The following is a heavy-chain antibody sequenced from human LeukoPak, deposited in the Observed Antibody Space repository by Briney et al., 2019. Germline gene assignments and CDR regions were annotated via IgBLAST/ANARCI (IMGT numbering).Heavy chain of an antibody. CDR1: GFTFNNFG. D-gene: IGHD4-23*01. J-gene: IGHJ4*02. V-gene: IGHV3-30*02. Sequence: PGGSLRLSCAASGFTFNNFGMHWVRQAPGKGLEWVAFMGYEGIHKYYADSVKGRFTISKDNSKATLYLQMNSLRPEDTAVYYCARDLHGGYSSDYWRQGTLVTVSS. CDR2: MGYEGIHK. CDR3: ARDLHGGYSSDY.